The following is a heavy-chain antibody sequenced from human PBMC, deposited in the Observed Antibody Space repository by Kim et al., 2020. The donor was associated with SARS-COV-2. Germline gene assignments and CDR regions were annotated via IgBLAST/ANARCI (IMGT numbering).Heavy chain of an antibody. Sequence: SETLSLTCNVSVGSISTYYWSWIRQSPGKGLEWIGYVYYSGTTNSHPSLKSRVTIPVDTSKHQLSLKMTSVTAADTAVYSCARVRMALNWVDPWGQGT. CDR2: VYYSGTT. V-gene: IGHV4-59*13. CDR1: VGSISTYY. CDR3: ARVRMALNWVDP. D-gene: IGHD2-8*01. J-gene: IGHJ5*02.